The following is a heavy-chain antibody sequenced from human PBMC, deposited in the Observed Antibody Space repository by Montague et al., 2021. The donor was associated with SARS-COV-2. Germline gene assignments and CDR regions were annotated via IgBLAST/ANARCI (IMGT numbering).Heavy chain of an antibody. D-gene: IGHD3-22*01. V-gene: IGHV3-30-3*01. J-gene: IGHJ5*02. Sequence: SLRLSCAASGFTFSSYAMHWVRQAPGKGLEWVAVISYDGSNKYYADSVKGRFTISRDNSKNTLYLQMNSLRAEDTAVHYCARDLEYYYDSSGYQTWGQGTLVTVSS. CDR1: GFTFSSYA. CDR2: ISYDGSNK. CDR3: ARDLEYYYDSSGYQT.